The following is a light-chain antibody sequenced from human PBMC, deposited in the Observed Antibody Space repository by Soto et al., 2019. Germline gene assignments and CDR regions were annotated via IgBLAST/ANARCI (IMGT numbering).Light chain of an antibody. CDR1: QSVSSY. CDR3: QQRSNWPPRYT. V-gene: IGKV3-11*01. CDR2: NAS. Sequence: EIVLTQSLATLSLSPGERATLSCRASQSVSSYLAWYQQKPGQAPRLLIYNASNRATGIPARFSGSGSGTDFTLTISSLEPEDVAVYYCQQRSNWPPRYTFGQGTKLEIK. J-gene: IGKJ2*01.